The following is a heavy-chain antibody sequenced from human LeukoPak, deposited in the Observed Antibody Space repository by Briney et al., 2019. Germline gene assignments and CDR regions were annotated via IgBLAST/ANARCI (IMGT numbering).Heavy chain of an antibody. V-gene: IGHV3-23*01. Sequence: PGGSLRLSCAASGFTFSSHAMSWVRQAPGKGLEWVSAISGSGGSTYYADSVEGRFTISRDNSKNTLYLQMNSLRAEDTAVYYCAKDRGYGVSYWYFDLWGRGTLVTVSS. D-gene: IGHD5-12*01. J-gene: IGHJ2*01. CDR1: GFTFSSHA. CDR3: AKDRGYGVSYWYFDL. CDR2: ISGSGGST.